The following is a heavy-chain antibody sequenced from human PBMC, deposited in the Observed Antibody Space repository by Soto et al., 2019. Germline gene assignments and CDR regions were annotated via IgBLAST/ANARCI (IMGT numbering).Heavy chain of an antibody. CDR3: AGDTHKGGWYHPLGY. D-gene: IGHD6-19*01. J-gene: IGHJ4*02. V-gene: IGHV3-11*01. CDR2: ISSSGSTI. CDR1: GFTFIDYY. Sequence: GSQSLLFTAFGFTFIDYYVSWILPAPVKGLEWVSYISSSGSTIYYADAVKGRFTISRDNAKNSLYLQMNSLRAEDTAVFFCAGDTHKGGWYHPLGYWGQGTLVTVCS.